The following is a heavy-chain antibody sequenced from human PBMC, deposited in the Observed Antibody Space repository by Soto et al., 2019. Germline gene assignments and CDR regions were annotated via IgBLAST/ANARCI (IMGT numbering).Heavy chain of an antibody. D-gene: IGHD5-18*01. CDR2: IYYSGST. CDR3: ARGGGYSYGYTPRFDY. CDR1: GGSISSYY. V-gene: IGHV4-59*01. J-gene: IGHJ4*02. Sequence: PSETLSLTCTVSGGSISSYYWSWIRQPPGKGLEWIGYIYYSGSTNYNPSLKSRVTISVDTSKNQFSLKLSSVTAADTAVYYCARGGGYSYGYTPRFDYWGQGTLVTVS.